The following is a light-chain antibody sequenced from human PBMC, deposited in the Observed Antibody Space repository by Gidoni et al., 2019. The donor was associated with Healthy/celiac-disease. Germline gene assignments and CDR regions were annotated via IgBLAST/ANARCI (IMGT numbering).Light chain of an antibody. Sequence: SALTQPRSVSGSTGQSVTISCTGTSSDVGGYNYVSWYQQHPVKAPKLMIYDVSKRPSGVPDRFSGSKSGNTASLTISGLQAEDEADYYCCSYAGSYPVVFGGGTKLTVL. CDR3: CSYAGSYPVV. CDR2: DVS. V-gene: IGLV2-11*01. CDR1: SSDVGGYNY. J-gene: IGLJ2*01.